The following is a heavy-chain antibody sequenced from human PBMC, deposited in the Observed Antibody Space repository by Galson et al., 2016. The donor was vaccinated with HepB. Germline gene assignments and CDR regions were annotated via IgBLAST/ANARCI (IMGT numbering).Heavy chain of an antibody. CDR3: ARRPIAYYDSSGYYRPDSYYFDY. CDR1: GFTFSSYS. D-gene: IGHD3-22*01. J-gene: IGHJ4*02. V-gene: IGHV3-21*01. CDR2: ISSSSSYI. Sequence: SLRLSCAASGFTFSSYSMNWVRQAPGKGLEWVSSISSSSSYIYYADSVKGRFTISRDNAKNSLYLQMNSLRAEDLAVYYCARRPIAYYDSSGYYRPDSYYFDYWGQGTLVTVSS.